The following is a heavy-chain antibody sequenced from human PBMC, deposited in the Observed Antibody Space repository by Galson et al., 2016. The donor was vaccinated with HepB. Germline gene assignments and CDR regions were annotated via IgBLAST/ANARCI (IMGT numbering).Heavy chain of an antibody. CDR3: ARDLWRGGRIDY. J-gene: IGHJ4*02. D-gene: IGHD4-23*01. CDR2: ITIDGSTT. CDR1: GFTFSNYW. Sequence: SLRLSCAASGFTFSNYWMHWVRQAPGKGLVWVSNITIDGSTTTYADSVKGRFTISRDNAKNTLYLQMNRLRAEDTAGYYCARDLWRGGRIDYWGQGTLVTVAS. V-gene: IGHV3-74*01.